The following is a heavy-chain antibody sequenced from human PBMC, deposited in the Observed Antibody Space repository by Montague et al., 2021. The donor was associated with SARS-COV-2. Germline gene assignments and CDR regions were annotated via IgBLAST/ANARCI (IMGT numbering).Heavy chain of an antibody. CDR1: GGSFSGYY. CDR2: ISHSGST. CDR3: ARVAESTYYDFWSGYLRFYYFDY. Sequence: SETLSLTCAVYGGSFSGYYWSWIRQPPGKGLEWIGEISHSGSTNYNPSLESRVTISVDTSKNQFSLKLSSVTAADTAVYYCARVAESTYYDFWSGYLRFYYFDYWGQGTLVTVSS. D-gene: IGHD3-3*01. V-gene: IGHV4-34*01. J-gene: IGHJ4*02.